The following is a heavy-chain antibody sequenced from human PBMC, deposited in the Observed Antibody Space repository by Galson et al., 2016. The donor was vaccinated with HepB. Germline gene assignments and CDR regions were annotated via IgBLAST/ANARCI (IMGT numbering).Heavy chain of an antibody. CDR2: ISFDGNKK. V-gene: IGHV3-30*04. J-gene: IGHJ6*02. CDR3: AREVHSDDFWSGYTLSYYGMDV. Sequence: SLRLSCAASGLTFSRYAMHWDRQAPGKGLEWVAVISFDGNKKYDADSVKGRFTISRDNAKNTLYLQMNRLRPEDTAVYYCAREVHSDDFWSGYTLSYYGMDVWGQGTAVTVPS. D-gene: IGHD3-3*01. CDR1: GLTFSRYA.